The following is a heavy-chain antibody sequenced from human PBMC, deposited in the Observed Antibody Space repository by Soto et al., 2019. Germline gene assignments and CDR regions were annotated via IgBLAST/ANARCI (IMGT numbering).Heavy chain of an antibody. CDR2: IYHSGST. D-gene: IGHD3-10*01. CDR3: ARVKASGVNFDY. J-gene: IGHJ4*02. Sequence: SETLSLTCIVSGGSISNYYWNWIRQTPGKGLEWIGYIYHSGSTNYNPSLKSRVTISVDKSKNQFSLKLSSVTAADTAVYYCARVKASGVNFDYWGQGTLVTVSS. CDR1: GGSISNYY. V-gene: IGHV4-59*12.